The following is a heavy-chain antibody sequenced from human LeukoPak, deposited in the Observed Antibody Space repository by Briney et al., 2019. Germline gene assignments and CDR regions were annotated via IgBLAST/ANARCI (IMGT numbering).Heavy chain of an antibody. CDR1: GFTFSSYE. V-gene: IGHV3-48*03. J-gene: IGHJ6*03. CDR3: ARDQGYSSSWYYYYYYMDV. CDR2: ISSSGSTI. Sequence: GGSLRLSCAASGFTFSSYEMSWVRQAPGKGLEWVSYISSSGSTIYYEDSVKGRFTISRDNAKNSLYLQMNSLRAEDTAVYYCARDQGYSSSWYYYYYYMDVWGKGTTVTISS. D-gene: IGHD6-13*01.